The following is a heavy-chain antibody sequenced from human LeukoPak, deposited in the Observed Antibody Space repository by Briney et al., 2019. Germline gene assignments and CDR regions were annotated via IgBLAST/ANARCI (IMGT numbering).Heavy chain of an antibody. CDR2: IYYSGST. J-gene: IGHJ4*02. CDR1: GGSISSRSYY. D-gene: IGHD6-19*01. CDR3: ASLYSSGWNYFDY. V-gene: IGHV4-39*01. Sequence: PSETPSLTCSVSGGSISSRSYYWGWIRQPPGKGLEWIGSIYYSGSTYYNPSLRSRLTISVDTSKNQFSLKLTSVTAADTAVYYCASLYSSGWNYFDYWGQGTLVTVSS.